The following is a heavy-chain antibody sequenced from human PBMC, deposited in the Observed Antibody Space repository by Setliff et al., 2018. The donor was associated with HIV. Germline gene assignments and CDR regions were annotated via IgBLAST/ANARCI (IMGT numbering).Heavy chain of an antibody. D-gene: IGHD5-18*01. CDR1: RFSFSSYG. J-gene: IGHJ4*02. Sequence: LRLSCAASRFSFSSYGMHWVRQAPGKGLEWVAVIWYDGSNKYYADSVKGRFTISRDNSKNTLYLQMNSLRAEDTAVYYCGKGSLPSGYSYGFFDYWGQGMLVTVSS. CDR3: GKGSLPSGYSYGFFDY. CDR2: IWYDGSNK. V-gene: IGHV3-33*06.